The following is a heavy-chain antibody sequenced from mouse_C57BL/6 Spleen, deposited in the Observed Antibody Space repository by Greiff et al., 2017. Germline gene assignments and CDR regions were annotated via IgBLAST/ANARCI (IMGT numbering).Heavy chain of an antibody. V-gene: IGHV1-64*01. Sequence: VKLQQPGAELVKPGASVKLSCKASGYTFTRYWMHWVKQRPGQGLEWIGMIHPNSGSTNYNEKFKSKATLTVDKSSSTAYMQLSSLTSEDSAVYYCARSLANFYAMDYWGQGTSVTVSS. J-gene: IGHJ4*01. CDR2: IHPNSGST. D-gene: IGHD1-1*01. CDR3: ARSLANFYAMDY. CDR1: GYTFTRYW.